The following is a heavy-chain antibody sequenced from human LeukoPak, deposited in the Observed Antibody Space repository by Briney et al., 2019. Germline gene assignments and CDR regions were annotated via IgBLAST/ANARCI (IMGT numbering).Heavy chain of an antibody. CDR2: INPNSGGT. CDR3: ARVPHDFWSGYSFDY. V-gene: IGHV1-2*02. D-gene: IGHD3-3*01. Sequence: GASVKVSCKASGYTFTGYYMHWVRQAPGQGLEWMGWINPNSGGTNYAQKFQGRVTMTRDTSISTAYMELSRLRSDDTAVYYCARVPHDFWSGYSFDYWGQGTLVTVSS. CDR1: GYTFTGYY. J-gene: IGHJ4*02.